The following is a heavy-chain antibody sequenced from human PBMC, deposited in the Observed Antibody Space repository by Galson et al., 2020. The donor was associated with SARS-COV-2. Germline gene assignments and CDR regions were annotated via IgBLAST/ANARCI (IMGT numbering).Heavy chain of an antibody. J-gene: IGHJ6*02. CDR2: VFYSVIT. D-gene: IGHD2-8*01. Sequence: SSETLSLPCTVSGGSISSSNYYWGWIRQPPGQGLEWIGSVFYSVITYNPSLKSRVTVSSDTSKNQCSLRLRSVTAADTAVYYCASTEDFVQDEDDYYDCGGDVWGQGTTVTVSS. CDR1: GGSISSSNYY. CDR3: ASTEDFVQDEDDYYDCGGDV. V-gene: IGHV4-39*07.